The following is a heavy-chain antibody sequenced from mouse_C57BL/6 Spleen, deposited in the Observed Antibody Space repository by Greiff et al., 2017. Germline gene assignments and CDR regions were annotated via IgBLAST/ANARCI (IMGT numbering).Heavy chain of an antibody. D-gene: IGHD2-3*01. CDR3: ARGDGFPLYYDMDY. CDR1: GYTFTSYW. V-gene: IGHV1-64*01. CDR2: IHPNSGST. J-gene: IGHJ4*01. Sequence: QVQLQQPGAELVKPGASVKLSCKASGYTFTSYWMHWVKQRPGQGLEWIGMIHPNSGSTNYNEKFKSKATLTVDKSSSTAYMQFSSMTSEDSAVYYCARGDGFPLYYDMDYWGQGTSVTVSS.